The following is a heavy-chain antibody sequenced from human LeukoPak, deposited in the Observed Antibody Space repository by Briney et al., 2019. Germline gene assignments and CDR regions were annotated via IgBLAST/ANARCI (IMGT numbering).Heavy chain of an antibody. Sequence: SETLSLTCTVSGGSLSNYYWSWIRQPPGKGLEWIGYIYYRGSTDYNPSLKSRVTISVDTSKKQFSLKLSSVTAADTAVYYCARVKVGGDTFRNDYYFDCWGQGTLVTVSS. CDR2: IYYRGST. D-gene: IGHD1-1*01. J-gene: IGHJ4*02. V-gene: IGHV4-59*01. CDR3: ARVKVGGDTFRNDYYFDC. CDR1: GGSLSNYY.